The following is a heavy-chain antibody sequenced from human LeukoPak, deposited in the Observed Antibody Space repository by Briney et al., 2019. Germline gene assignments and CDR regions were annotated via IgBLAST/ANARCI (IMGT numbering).Heavy chain of an antibody. D-gene: IGHD6-6*01. Sequence: GGSLRLSCAASGFTFSDYYISWIRQAPGKGLEWVSYISSSGSTIYYADSVKGRFTISRDNAKNTLYLQMNSLRAEDTAVYYCASIDSSSPPYNWFDPWGQGTLVTVSS. J-gene: IGHJ5*02. CDR2: ISSSGSTI. CDR3: ASIDSSSPPYNWFDP. V-gene: IGHV3-11*04. CDR1: GFTFSDYY.